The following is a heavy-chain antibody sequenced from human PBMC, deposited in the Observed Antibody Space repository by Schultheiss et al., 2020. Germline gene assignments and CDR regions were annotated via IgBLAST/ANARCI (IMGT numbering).Heavy chain of an antibody. D-gene: IGHD2-2*02. CDR2: INHSGST. V-gene: IGHV4-34*01. Sequence: SESLSLTCAVYGGSFSGYYWSWIRQPPGKGLEWIGEINHSGSTNYNPSLKSRVTISVDTSKNQFSLKLSSVTAADTAVYYCARGSTSCYTPRMDVWGKGTTVTVS. CDR1: GGSFSGYY. CDR3: ARGSTSCYTPRMDV. J-gene: IGHJ6*03.